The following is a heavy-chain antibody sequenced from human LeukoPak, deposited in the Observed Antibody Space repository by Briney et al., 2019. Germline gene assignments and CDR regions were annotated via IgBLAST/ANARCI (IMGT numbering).Heavy chain of an antibody. J-gene: IGHJ4*02. Sequence: GGSLRLSCAVSGFTFSSFAVHWVRQAPGKGLEWVAVISYDGSKTYYADSVKGRFTISRDNSKNTVYLQMNSLSTEDTAMYYCARDQSSGGRWLDYWGRGTLVTVSS. CDR1: GFTFSSFA. CDR3: ARDQSSGGRWLDY. D-gene: IGHD2-15*01. V-gene: IGHV3-30-3*01. CDR2: ISYDGSKT.